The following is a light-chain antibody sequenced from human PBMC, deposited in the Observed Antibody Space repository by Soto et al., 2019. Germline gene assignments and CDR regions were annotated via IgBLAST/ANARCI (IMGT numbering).Light chain of an antibody. CDR2: DVS. J-gene: IGLJ2*01. V-gene: IGLV2-14*01. CDR1: SSDVGGYNY. CDR3: SSYTRSSTP. Sequence: QSVLTQPASVSGSPGQSITISCTGTSSDVGGYNYVSWYQQHPGKAPKLMIYDVSNRPSGVSNRFSGSKSGNTASLTISGLQAEDEADYYCSSYTRSSTPFGRGTKVTVL.